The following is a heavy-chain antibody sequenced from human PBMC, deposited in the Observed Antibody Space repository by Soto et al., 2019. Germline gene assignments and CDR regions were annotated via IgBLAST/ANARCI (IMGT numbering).Heavy chain of an antibody. J-gene: IGHJ4*02. CDR1: GFTFSSYW. D-gene: IGHD5-12*01. Sequence: PGGSLRLSCAASGFTFSSYWMSWVRQAPGKGLEWVANIKQDGSEKYYVDSVKGRFTISRDNAKNTLYLQMNSLRAEDTAVYYCAKDLDYPYYFDYWGQGTLVTVSS. CDR3: AKDLDYPYYFDY. CDR2: IKQDGSEK. V-gene: IGHV3-7*01.